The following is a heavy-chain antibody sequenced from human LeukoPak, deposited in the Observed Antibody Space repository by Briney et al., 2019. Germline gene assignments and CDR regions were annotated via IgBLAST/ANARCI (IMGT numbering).Heavy chain of an antibody. J-gene: IGHJ4*02. D-gene: IGHD3-22*01. CDR2: ISGSGGST. V-gene: IGHV3-23*01. CDR3: AKDQLGYYGSSGYYYFDY. CDR1: GFTFSTYS. Sequence: PGGSLRLSCAASGFTFSTYSMYWVRQAPGQGLGWVSGISGSGGSTYYADSMRGRFTISRDNSKNTLYLQMNSLRADDTAVYYCAKDQLGYYGSSGYYYFDYWGQETLVTVSS.